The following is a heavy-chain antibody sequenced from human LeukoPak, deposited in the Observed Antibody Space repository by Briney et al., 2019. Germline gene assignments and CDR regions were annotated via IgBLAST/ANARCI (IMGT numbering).Heavy chain of an antibody. CDR3: ASSSSSHYYFDY. CDR1: GGTFSSYA. CDR2: IIPIFGTA. Sequence: PVKVSCKASGGTFSSYAISWVRQAPGQGLEWMGGIIPIFGTANYAQKFQGRVTITADESTSTAYMELSSLRSEDTAVYYCASSSSSHYYFDYWGQGTLVTVSS. J-gene: IGHJ4*02. D-gene: IGHD6-6*01. V-gene: IGHV1-69*13.